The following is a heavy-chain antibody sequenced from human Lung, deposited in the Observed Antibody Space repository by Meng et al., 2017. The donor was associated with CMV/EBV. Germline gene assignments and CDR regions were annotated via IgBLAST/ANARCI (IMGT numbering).Heavy chain of an antibody. J-gene: IGHJ4*02. CDR3: ARGGYSSGWYGNYFDY. Sequence: ESLKISCAASGFTFDDYGMSWVRQAPGKGLEWVSGINWNGGSTGYVDSVKGRFTISRDSAKNSLYLQMNSLRAEDTALYYCARGGYSSGWYGNYFDYWGQGTXVTVSS. V-gene: IGHV3-20*04. D-gene: IGHD6-19*01. CDR2: INWNGGST. CDR1: GFTFDDYG.